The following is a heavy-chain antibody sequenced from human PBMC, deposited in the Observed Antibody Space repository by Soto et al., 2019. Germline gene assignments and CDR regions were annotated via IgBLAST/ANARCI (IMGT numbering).Heavy chain of an antibody. CDR1: GYTFTGYY. D-gene: IGHD3-9*01. Sequence: ASVKVSCKASGYTFTGYYMHWVRQAPGQGLEWMGWINPNSGGTNYAQKFQGWVTMTRDTSISTAYMELSRLRSDDTAVYYCARGGVLRYFDWLSDAFDIWGQGTMVTV. J-gene: IGHJ3*02. V-gene: IGHV1-2*04. CDR2: INPNSGGT. CDR3: ARGGVLRYFDWLSDAFDI.